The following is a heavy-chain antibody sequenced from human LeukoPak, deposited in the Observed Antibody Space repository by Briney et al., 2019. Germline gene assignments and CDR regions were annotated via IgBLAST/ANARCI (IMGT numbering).Heavy chain of an antibody. V-gene: IGHV3-23*01. CDR2: IYENGGTT. Sequence: GGSLRLSCVGSGFTFRSHAMSWVRQAPEKGLEFVSGIYENGGTTYYADSVKGRFTISRDNAKNSLYLQMNSLRAEDTAVYYCARETSSWYWGQGTLVTVSS. CDR3: ARETSSWY. D-gene: IGHD6-13*01. J-gene: IGHJ4*02. CDR1: GFTFRSHA.